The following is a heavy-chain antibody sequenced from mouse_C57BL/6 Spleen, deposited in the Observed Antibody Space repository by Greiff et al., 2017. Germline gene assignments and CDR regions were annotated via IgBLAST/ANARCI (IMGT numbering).Heavy chain of an antibody. J-gene: IGHJ4*01. CDR1: GYTFTDHT. V-gene: IGHV1-78*01. CDR3: EKERGVCAMDY. CDR2: IYPRDGST. Sequence: VQLQQSDAELVKPGASVKISCKVSGYTFTDHTIHWMKQRPEQGLEWIGYIYPRDGSTKYNEKFKGKATLTADKSSSTAYMQLNSLTSEYSAVYFCEKERGVCAMDYWGQGTSVTVSS.